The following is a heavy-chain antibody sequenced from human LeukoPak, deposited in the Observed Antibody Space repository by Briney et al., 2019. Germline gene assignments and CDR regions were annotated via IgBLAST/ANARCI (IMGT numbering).Heavy chain of an antibody. J-gene: IGHJ5*02. D-gene: IGHD2-2*01. V-gene: IGHV4-34*01. CDR3: ARGSIVVVPAANWFDP. CDR2: INHSGST. Sequence: SETLSLTCAVYGGSFSGYYWSWIRLPPGKGLEWIGEINHSGSTNYNPSLKSRVTISVDTSKNQFSLKLSSVTAADTAVYYCARGSIVVVPAANWFDPWGQGALVTVSS. CDR1: GGSFSGYY.